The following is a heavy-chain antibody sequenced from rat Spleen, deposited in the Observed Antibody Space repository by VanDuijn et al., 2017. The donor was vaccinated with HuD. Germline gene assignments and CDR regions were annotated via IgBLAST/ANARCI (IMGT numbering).Heavy chain of an antibody. CDR2: INTVGGNT. D-gene: IGHD1-1*01. CDR3: ATVEPVY. J-gene: IGHJ2*01. Sequence: EVQLVESGGGLVQPGRSLKLSCAASGFTFSNYGMAWVRQAPTKGLEWVASINTVGGNTYYRNSVMGRFTISRDNAKSTLYLQMDSLRSEDTATYYCATVEPVYWGQGVMVTVSS. V-gene: IGHV5S13*01. CDR1: GFTFSNYG.